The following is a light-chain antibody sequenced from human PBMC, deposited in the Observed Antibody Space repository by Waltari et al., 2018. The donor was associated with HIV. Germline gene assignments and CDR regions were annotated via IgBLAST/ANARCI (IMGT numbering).Light chain of an antibody. J-gene: IGKJ4*01. CDR1: QTISRY. CDR2: GAS. V-gene: IGKV1-39*01. Sequence: DIQMTQTPSALSTSVGDRINITCRASQTISRYLNWYQQKPGKAPKVVIYGASISLRTVPSRFSGSASGTGFTLTISSLQREDVGTFYCPQSYSLPPTFGGGTKVEIK. CDR3: PQSYSLPPT.